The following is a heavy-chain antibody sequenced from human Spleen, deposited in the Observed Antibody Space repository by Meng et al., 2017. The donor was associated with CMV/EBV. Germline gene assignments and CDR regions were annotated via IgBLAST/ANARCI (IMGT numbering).Heavy chain of an antibody. Sequence: GESLKISCAASGFTFSSYWMSWVRQAPGKGLEWVANIKQDGSEKYYVDSVKGRFTISRENAKNSLYLQMNSLRAGDTAVYYCARSGGYRYYYYGMDVWGQGTTVTVSS. CDR2: IKQDGSEK. CDR1: GFTFSSYW. D-gene: IGHD3-22*01. V-gene: IGHV3-7*01. J-gene: IGHJ6*02. CDR3: ARSGGYRYYYYGMDV.